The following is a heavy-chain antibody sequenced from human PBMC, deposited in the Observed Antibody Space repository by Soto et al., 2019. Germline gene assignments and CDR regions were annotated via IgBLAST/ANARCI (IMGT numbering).Heavy chain of an antibody. CDR3: ARGDRGGSGSPASYYDSGLDV. D-gene: IGHD3-10*01. J-gene: IGHJ6*02. Sequence: DVQLLESGGHLVQPGGSLRLSCAASGFTFSSYAMSWVRQAPGKGLEWVSSVSAGGDMTYYSDSVKGRFTISRDNSNNALFLQMNRLRIEDTALYYCARGDRGGSGSPASYYDSGLDVWGQGATVTVS. CDR1: GFTFSSYA. V-gene: IGHV3-23*01. CDR2: VSAGGDMT.